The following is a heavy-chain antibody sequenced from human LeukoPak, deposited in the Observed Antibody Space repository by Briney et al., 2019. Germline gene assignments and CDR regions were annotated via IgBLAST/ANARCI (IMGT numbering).Heavy chain of an antibody. CDR3: ARNYGSGTNWFDP. V-gene: IGHV4-31*11. D-gene: IGHD3-10*01. CDR2: IYYSGST. J-gene: IGHJ5*02. CDR1: GGSISSGGYY. Sequence: SETLSLTCAVSGGSISSGGYYWSWIRQHPGKGLEWIGYIYYSGSTYYNPSLKSRVTISVDTSKNQFSLKLSSVTAADTAVYYCARNYGSGTNWFDPWGQGTLVTVSS.